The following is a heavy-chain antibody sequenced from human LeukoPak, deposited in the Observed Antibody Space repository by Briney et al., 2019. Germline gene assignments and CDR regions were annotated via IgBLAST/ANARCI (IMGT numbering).Heavy chain of an antibody. CDR1: GFTFSSYG. CDR2: VSDGGSNK. CDR3: AKDRCRLGDCYFDY. J-gene: IGHJ4*02. Sequence: PGRSLRLSCAASGFTFSSYGMHWVRQAPGKGLEWVAVVSDGGSNKYYADSVKGRFTISRDNSKDTLYLQMDSLRAEDTAVYFCAKDRCRLGDCYFDYWGQGTLVTVSS. V-gene: IGHV3-30*18. D-gene: IGHD2-21*02.